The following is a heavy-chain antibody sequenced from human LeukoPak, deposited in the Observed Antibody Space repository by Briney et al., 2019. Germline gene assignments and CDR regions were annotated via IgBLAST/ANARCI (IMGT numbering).Heavy chain of an antibody. V-gene: IGHV3-7*01. CDR2: IKQEGNEK. CDR3: ARELKEVVVAARPLYYYYYMDV. Sequence: GGSLRLSCVASRFTLSNYWMTWVRRAPGKGLEWVANIKQEGNEKYYVDSVRGRFTISRDNAKNSLYLQMNSLRDEDTAVYYCARELKEVVVAARPLYYYYYMDVWGKGTTVTVSS. CDR1: RFTLSNYW. J-gene: IGHJ6*03. D-gene: IGHD2-15*01.